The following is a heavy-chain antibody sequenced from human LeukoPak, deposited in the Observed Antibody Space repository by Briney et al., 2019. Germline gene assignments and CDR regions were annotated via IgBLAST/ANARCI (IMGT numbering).Heavy chain of an antibody. J-gene: IGHJ4*02. CDR1: GFTFSSYS. CDR3: AKDPSYDLQFDY. Sequence: GGSLRLSCAASGFTFSSYSMNRVRQAPGKGLEWVSAISGSGGSTYYADSVKGRFTISRDNSKNTLYLQMNSLRAEDTAVYYCAKDPSYDLQFDYWGQGTLVTVSS. CDR2: ISGSGGST. V-gene: IGHV3-23*01. D-gene: IGHD5-12*01.